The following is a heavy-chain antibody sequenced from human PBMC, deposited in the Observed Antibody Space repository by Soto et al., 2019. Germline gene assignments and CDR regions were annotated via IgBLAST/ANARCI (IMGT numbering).Heavy chain of an antibody. J-gene: IGHJ6*02. D-gene: IGHD6-13*01. CDR3: ERDLSGPGQSSSWYESGYYYSYGMQV. Sequence: AVGSLRLSCAASGFTFSSYWMSCVRHAPGKWLEWVANIKQDGSEKYYVDSVKGRFTISRDNAKNSLYLQMNSLRAEDTAVYYCERDLSGPGQSSSWYESGYYYSYGMQVWGQGTMVTVSS. V-gene: IGHV3-7*01. CDR1: GFTFSSYW. CDR2: IKQDGSEK.